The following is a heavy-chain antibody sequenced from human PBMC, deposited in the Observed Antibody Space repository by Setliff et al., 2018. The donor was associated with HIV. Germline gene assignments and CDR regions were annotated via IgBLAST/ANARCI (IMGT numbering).Heavy chain of an antibody. CDR1: GFTFSSYS. D-gene: IGHD3-22*01. CDR3: AKGDSFVFSYVYPDY. V-gene: IGHV3-20*04. J-gene: IGHJ4*02. Sequence: GGSLRLSCAASGFTFSSYSMNWVRQAPGKGLEWVSGINWNGGSIGYAYSVKGRFTISRDNTKNSLYLQMNSLRAEDTAVYYCAKGDSFVFSYVYPDYWGPGTLVTVSS. CDR2: INWNGGSI.